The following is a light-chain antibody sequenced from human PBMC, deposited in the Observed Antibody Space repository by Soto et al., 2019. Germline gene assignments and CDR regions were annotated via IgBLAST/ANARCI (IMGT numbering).Light chain of an antibody. CDR1: QSLLHSNGYNY. Sequence: DIVVTQSPLSLPVTPGEPASISCRSSQSLLHSNGYNYLDWYLQKPGPSPQLLIYLGFNRASGVPDRFSGSGSGTDFTLKISRVEAEDVGLYYCMQALQAPLTFGQGTKVEI. CDR3: MQALQAPLT. V-gene: IGKV2-28*01. J-gene: IGKJ1*01. CDR2: LGF.